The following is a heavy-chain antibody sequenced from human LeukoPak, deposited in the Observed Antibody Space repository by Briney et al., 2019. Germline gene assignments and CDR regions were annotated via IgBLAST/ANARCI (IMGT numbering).Heavy chain of an antibody. D-gene: IGHD6-13*01. J-gene: IGHJ3*02. CDR2: IYYSGST. CDR1: GGSISSYY. Sequence: SETLSLTCTVSGGSISSYYWSWIRQPPGKGLEWIGYIYYSGSTNYNPSLKSRVTISVDTSKNQFSLKLSSVTAADTAVYYCARSYSSSWCEGSAFDIWGQGTMVTLSS. CDR3: ARSYSSSWCEGSAFDI. V-gene: IGHV4-59*01.